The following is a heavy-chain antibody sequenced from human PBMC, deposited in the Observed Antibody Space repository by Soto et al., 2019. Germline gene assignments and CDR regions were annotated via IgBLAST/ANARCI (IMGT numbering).Heavy chain of an antibody. D-gene: IGHD2-2*03. CDR2: LSWDRSTV. CDR3: AVSSLDIVVLPSSIYFTS. Sequence: PGGSLRLSCVASGSSSDPFTMHWVRELPGKGLEWVAGLSWDRSTVAYADSVQGRFTISRDHAKNSVDLLMDSLRPDDTALYFCAVSSLDIVVLPSSIYFTSWGPGTQVTVS. CDR1: GSSSDPFT. J-gene: IGHJ4*02. V-gene: IGHV3-9*02.